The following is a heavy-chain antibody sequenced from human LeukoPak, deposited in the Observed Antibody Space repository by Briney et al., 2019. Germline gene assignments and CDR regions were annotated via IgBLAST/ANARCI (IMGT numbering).Heavy chain of an antibody. J-gene: IGHJ1*01. D-gene: IGHD3-22*01. CDR2: IYYRGST. CDR3: ARRRYYDSSGYLD. Sequence: SETLSLTCTISGDSISSSSYYWGWIRQPPGKGLEWIGDIYYRGSTYYNPSLKSRVSISIDTSNNQFSLTLNSVTAADTALYFCARRRYYDSSGYLDWGQGTLVTVSS. CDR1: GDSISSSSYY. V-gene: IGHV4-39*01.